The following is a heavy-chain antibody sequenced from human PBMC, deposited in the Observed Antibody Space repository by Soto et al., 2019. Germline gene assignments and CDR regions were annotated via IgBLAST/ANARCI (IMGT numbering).Heavy chain of an antibody. CDR1: GFTVSSNH. J-gene: IGHJ6*02. V-gene: IGHV3-53*01. CDR3: ARRYYNMDV. Sequence: GGSLRLSCAASGFTVSSNHMSWVRQAPGKGLEWVSVIYTGGSTNCADSVKGRFTISRDNSKNTLYLEMNSLRAEDTAVYYCARRYYNMDVWGQGTTVTVSS. CDR2: IYTGGST.